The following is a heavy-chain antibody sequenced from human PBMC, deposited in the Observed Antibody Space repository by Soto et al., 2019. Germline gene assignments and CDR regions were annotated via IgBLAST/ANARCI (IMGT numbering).Heavy chain of an antibody. J-gene: IGHJ6*03. V-gene: IGHV1-3*01. CDR2: INAGNGNT. Sequence: ASVKVSCKSSGYTFTSYAMHWVRQAPGQRLEWMGWINAGNGNTKYSQKFQGRVTITRDTSASTAYMELSSLRSEDTAVYYCARDWSRGYYYYMGVWGKGTTVTVSS. D-gene: IGHD3-3*01. CDR1: GYTFTSYA. CDR3: ARDWSRGYYYYMGV.